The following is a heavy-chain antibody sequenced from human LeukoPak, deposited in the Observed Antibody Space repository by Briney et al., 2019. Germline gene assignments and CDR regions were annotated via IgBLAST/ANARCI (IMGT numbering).Heavy chain of an antibody. CDR3: AKSKSWDYYYYMDV. CDR2: ISGSGGTT. J-gene: IGHJ6*03. V-gene: IGHV3-23*01. D-gene: IGHD4-11*01. CDR1: GFTFSSYA. Sequence: PGGSLRLSCAASGFTFSSYAMSWVRQAPGKGLEWVSAISGSGGTTYYADSVKGRFTISRDNSKNTLYLQMNSLRAEDTAIYYCAKSKSWDYYYYMDVWGKGTTVTVSS.